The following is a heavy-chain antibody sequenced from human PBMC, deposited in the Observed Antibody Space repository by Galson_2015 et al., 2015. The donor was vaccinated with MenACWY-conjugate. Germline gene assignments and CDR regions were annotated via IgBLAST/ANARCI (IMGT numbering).Heavy chain of an antibody. D-gene: IGHD1-7*01. V-gene: IGHV1-46*01. CDR2: INSSGGST. Sequence: SVKVSCKASGYTFFSYYLHWVRQAPGQGLEWMGIINSSGGSTSYAQKFQGRVTMTRDTSTSTVYMELSSLGSEDTAVYYCARSLELITFDYWGQGTLVTVSS. CDR3: ARSLELITFDY. J-gene: IGHJ4*02. CDR1: GYTFFSYY.